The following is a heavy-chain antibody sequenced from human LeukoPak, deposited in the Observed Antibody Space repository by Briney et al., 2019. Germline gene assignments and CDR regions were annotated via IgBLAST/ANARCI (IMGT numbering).Heavy chain of an antibody. D-gene: IGHD3-10*01. CDR3: ARGGKRYYYGSGGTFDP. Sequence: SETLSLTCAVYGGSFSGYYWSWIRQPPGKGLEWIGEINHSGSTNYNPSLKSRVTISVDTSKNQFCLKLSSVTAADTAVYYCARGGKRYYYGSGGTFDPWGQGTLVTVSS. CDR2: INHSGST. V-gene: IGHV4-34*01. CDR1: GGSFSGYY. J-gene: IGHJ5*02.